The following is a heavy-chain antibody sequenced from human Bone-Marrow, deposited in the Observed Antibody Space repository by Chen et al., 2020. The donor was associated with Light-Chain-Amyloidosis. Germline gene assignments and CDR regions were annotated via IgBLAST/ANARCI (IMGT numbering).Heavy chain of an antibody. D-gene: IGHD2-21*01. V-gene: IGHV3-23*01. CDR3: AKRPPYPSIYGIDV. CDR2: ISGSGGST. J-gene: IGHJ6*02. CDR1: GLTFGSYA. Sequence: VQMLESGGGLVQPGGSPRLSCAAAGLTFGSYAMRWVRQAPGKGLEWVSGISGSGGSTYYADSVKGRFTISRDNSKNTLYLQMNSLRAEDTAVYYCAKRPPYPSIYGIDVWGQGTTVTVSS.